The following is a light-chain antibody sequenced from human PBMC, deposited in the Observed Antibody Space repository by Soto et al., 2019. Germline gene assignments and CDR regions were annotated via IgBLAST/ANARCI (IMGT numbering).Light chain of an antibody. CDR2: GAS. Sequence: EIVLTQFPGTLSLSPGKRATLSCRASQSVTGNSLAWYQQNLGRAPRVLIYGASNRATGIPDRFSGSGSGTDFTLTITRLEPEDFTVYFCQQYGGSPSTFGPGTRLEIK. V-gene: IGKV3-20*01. CDR3: QQYGGSPST. J-gene: IGKJ5*01. CDR1: QSVTGNS.